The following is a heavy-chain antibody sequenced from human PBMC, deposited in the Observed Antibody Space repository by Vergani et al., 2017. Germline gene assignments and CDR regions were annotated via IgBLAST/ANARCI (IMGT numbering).Heavy chain of an antibody. CDR1: GFTFTDYG. D-gene: IGHD3-16*01. Sequence: VQLVESGGGVVQPGRSLRLSCAASGFTFTDYGISWVRQAPGKGLEWVGFVRNKEDGGTPEHAASVKGRFTISRDDSKAIAYLQMNSLKTEDTAVYYCTRDRLDDSYAYFDYWGQGTLVTVSP. CDR2: VRNKEDGGTP. V-gene: IGHV3-49*04. J-gene: IGHJ4*02. CDR3: TRDRLDDSYAYFDY.